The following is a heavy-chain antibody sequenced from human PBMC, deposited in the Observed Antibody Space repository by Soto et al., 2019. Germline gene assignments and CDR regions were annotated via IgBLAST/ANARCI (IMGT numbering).Heavy chain of an antibody. D-gene: IGHD6-13*01. CDR2: IFANGHT. CDR3: VASLAASGLDWLDP. V-gene: IGHV4-4*07. Sequence: LSLTCIVSGGSISEKYWNWVRQPPGKGLEWIGLIFANGHTDYNPSLKSRVTMSVDASKNQFSLRLTSMTAADTAVYYCVASLAASGLDWLDPWGRGTLVTVS. CDR1: GGSISEKY. J-gene: IGHJ5*02.